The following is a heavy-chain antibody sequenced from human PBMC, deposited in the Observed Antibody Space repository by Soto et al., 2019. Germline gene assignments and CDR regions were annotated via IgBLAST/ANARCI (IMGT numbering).Heavy chain of an antibody. CDR2: ISYDGSNK. CDR3: AYLFYASSGSYPRPV. D-gene: IGHD3-22*01. J-gene: IGHJ4*02. Sequence: PGGSLRLSCAASGFTFSSYGMHWVRQAPGKGLEWVAVISYDGSNKYYADSVKGRFTISRDNSKNTLYLQMNSLRAEDTAVYYCAYLFYASSGSYPRPVWGQGTLVTVSS. CDR1: GFTFSSYG. V-gene: IGHV3-30*03.